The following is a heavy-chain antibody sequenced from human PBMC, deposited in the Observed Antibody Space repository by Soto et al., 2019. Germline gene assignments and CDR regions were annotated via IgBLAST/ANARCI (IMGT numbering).Heavy chain of an antibody. CDR2: IYYSGST. D-gene: IGHD1-1*01. V-gene: IGHV4-59*01. CDR1: GGSISSYY. J-gene: IGHJ6*03. Sequence: PSETLSLTCTVSGGSISSYYWSWIRPPPGKGLEWIGYIYYSGSTNYNPSLKSRVTISVDTSKNQFSLKLSSVTAADTAVYYCAGYDRTGFYDYMDVWGKGTTVTVSS. CDR3: AGYDRTGFYDYMDV.